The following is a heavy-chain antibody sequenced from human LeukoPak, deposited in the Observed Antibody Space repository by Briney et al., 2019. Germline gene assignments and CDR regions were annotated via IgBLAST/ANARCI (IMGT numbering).Heavy chain of an antibody. D-gene: IGHD3-9*01. Sequence: GGSLRLSCTASGFTFGDYAMSWSRQAPWKGLEWVGFIRSKAYGGTTEYAASVKGRFTISRDDSKSIAYLQMNSLKTEDTAVYYCTRALRYFDWLLFDYWGQGTLVTVSS. CDR3: TRALRYFDWLLFDY. CDR1: GFTFGDYA. V-gene: IGHV3-49*03. J-gene: IGHJ4*02. CDR2: IRSKAYGGTT.